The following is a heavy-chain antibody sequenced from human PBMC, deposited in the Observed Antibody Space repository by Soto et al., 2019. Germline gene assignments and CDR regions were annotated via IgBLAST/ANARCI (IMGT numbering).Heavy chain of an antibody. D-gene: IGHD3-3*01. CDR1: GFTFSSYA. CDR2: ISGSGGST. V-gene: IGHV3-23*01. Sequence: PGGSLRLSCAASGFTFSSYAMSWVRQAPGKGLEWVSAISGSGGSTYYADSVKGRFTISRDSSKNTLYLQMNSLRAEDTAVYYCAKDYDFWSGYSDYWGQGTLVTVSS. J-gene: IGHJ4*02. CDR3: AKDYDFWSGYSDY.